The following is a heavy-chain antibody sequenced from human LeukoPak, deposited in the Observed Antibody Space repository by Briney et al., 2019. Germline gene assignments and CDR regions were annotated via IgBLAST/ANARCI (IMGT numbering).Heavy chain of an antibody. D-gene: IGHD6-13*01. J-gene: IGHJ5*02. CDR3: ARGSYSSSWYNWFDP. CDR2: ISAYNGNT. Sequence: ASVKVSCKASGYTFTSYGISWVRQAPGQGLEWMGWISAYNGNTNYAQKLQGRVTMTTDTSTSTAYMELRSLRSDDTAVYYCARGSYSSSWYNWFDPWGQGTLVTVSS. CDR1: GYTFTSYG. V-gene: IGHV1-18*01.